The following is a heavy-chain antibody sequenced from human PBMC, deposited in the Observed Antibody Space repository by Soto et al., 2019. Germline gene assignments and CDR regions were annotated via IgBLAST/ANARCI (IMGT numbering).Heavy chain of an antibody. CDR1: GFTFSSYA. CDR2: ISGSGGST. D-gene: IGHD6-6*01. J-gene: IGHJ1*01. Sequence: GESLKISCAASGFTFSSYAMSWVRQAPGKGLEWVSAISGSGGSTYYADSVKGRFTISRDNSKNTLYLQMNSLRAEDTAVYYCAKAGRVAARPEYFQHWGQDTLVTVSS. V-gene: IGHV3-23*01. CDR3: AKAGRVAARPEYFQH.